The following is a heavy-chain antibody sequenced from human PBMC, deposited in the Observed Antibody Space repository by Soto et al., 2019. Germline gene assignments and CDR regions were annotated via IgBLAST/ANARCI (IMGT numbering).Heavy chain of an antibody. D-gene: IGHD6-13*01. CDR1: GFTFSSYA. Sequence: EVQLLESGGGLVQPGGSLRLSCAASGFTFSSYAMSWVRQAPGKGLEWVSAISGSGGSTYYADSVKGRFTISRDNSKNTLYRQMNSLRAEDTAVYYCAKIYSSSWYVHDAFDIWGQGTMVTVSS. CDR2: ISGSGGST. J-gene: IGHJ3*02. V-gene: IGHV3-23*01. CDR3: AKIYSSSWYVHDAFDI.